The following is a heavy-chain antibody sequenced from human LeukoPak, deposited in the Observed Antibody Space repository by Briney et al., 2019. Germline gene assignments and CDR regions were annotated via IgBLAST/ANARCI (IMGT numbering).Heavy chain of an antibody. CDR3: AKDPNYYDSSGYYSEFDY. D-gene: IGHD3-22*01. J-gene: IGHJ4*01. Sequence: GGALRLSRAASGCTFSSYGMHWVRQAPAKGLDGVAFIQYYGRKNYYADSVKGRFTITRENSKNTLYLQMNSRRPEDTAVYYCAKDPNYYDSSGYYSEFDYRGHGTLVTVSS. V-gene: IGHV3-30*02. CDR1: GCTFSSYG. CDR2: IQYYGRKN.